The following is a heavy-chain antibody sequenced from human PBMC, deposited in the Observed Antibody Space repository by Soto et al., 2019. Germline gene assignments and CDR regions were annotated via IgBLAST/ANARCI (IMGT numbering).Heavy chain of an antibody. V-gene: IGHV3-30*04. CDR3: ARSRSGAVADSFDF. J-gene: IGHJ4*02. D-gene: IGHD3-10*01. CDR2: ISRDGTNK. CDR1: GFTFSRYA. Sequence: SVGSLRLSCAASGFTFSRYAIHWVRQAPGKGLEWVAVISRDGTNKYYVDSVKGRFTISRDNSRSTLYLQMNSLRHEDAAVYYCARSRSGAVADSFDFWGQGTLVTVSS.